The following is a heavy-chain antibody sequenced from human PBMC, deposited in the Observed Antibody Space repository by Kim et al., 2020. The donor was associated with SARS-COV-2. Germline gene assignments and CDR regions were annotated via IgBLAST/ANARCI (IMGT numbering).Heavy chain of an antibody. CDR1: GFTFSNYA. CDR2: INSDYSI. V-gene: IGHV3-23*03. Sequence: GGSLRLSCAASGFTFSNYAMNWVRQAPGKGLEWVSVINSDYSISSADSATGLITISSIKSKNTLYLQLISMSVENTDDTYRAKNRTRTGDYTWSFDYW. D-gene: IGHD4-17*01. J-gene: IGHJ4*01. CDR3: AKNRTRTGDYTWSFDY.